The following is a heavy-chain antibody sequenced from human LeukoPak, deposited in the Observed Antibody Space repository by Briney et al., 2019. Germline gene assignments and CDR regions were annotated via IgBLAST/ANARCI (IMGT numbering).Heavy chain of an antibody. Sequence: SETLSLTCAVYGGSFSGYYWSWIRQPPGRGLEWIGYIYTSVRTNSNPSLKSRVTFSLDTSKNQFSLRLTSVTDADTAVYFCARLANWFDPWGQGTLVTVSS. CDR1: GGSFSGYY. CDR3: ARLANWFDP. CDR2: IYTSVRT. V-gene: IGHV4-4*09. J-gene: IGHJ5*02.